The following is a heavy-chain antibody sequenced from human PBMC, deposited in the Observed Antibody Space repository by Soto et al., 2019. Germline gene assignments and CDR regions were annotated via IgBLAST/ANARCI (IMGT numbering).Heavy chain of an antibody. V-gene: IGHV3-23*01. J-gene: IGHJ6*02. CDR3: ARIRGYWYGLDV. CDR1: GFPLSTYG. CDR2: ITGTGGNT. Sequence: EVQLLESGGGLVQPGGSLRLSCAASGFPLSTYGMTGVRQAPGKGLEWVAAITGTGGNTYYVDSVKGRYTSSRDNSKNMLYLQVNSLRVEDTAVYYCARIRGYWYGLDVWGHGTTVTVSS.